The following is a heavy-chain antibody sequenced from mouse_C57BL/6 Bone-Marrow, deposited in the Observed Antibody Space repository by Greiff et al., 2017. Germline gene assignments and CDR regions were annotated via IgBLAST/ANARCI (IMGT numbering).Heavy chain of an antibody. Sequence: QVQLQQSGAELVRPGASVKLSCKASGYTFTDYYINWVKQRPGQGLEWIARIYPGSGNTYYNEKLKGKATLTAEKSSSTAYMQLSSLTSEDSAVYFCARGDYGSRYWYFDVWGTGTTVTVSS. D-gene: IGHD1-1*01. CDR3: ARGDYGSRYWYFDV. CDR1: GYTFTDYY. J-gene: IGHJ1*03. CDR2: IYPGSGNT. V-gene: IGHV1-76*01.